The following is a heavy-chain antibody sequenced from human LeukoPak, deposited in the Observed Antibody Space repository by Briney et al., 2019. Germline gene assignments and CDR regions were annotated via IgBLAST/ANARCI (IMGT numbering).Heavy chain of an antibody. D-gene: IGHD3-22*01. J-gene: IGHJ4*02. V-gene: IGHV3-33*01. Sequence: GGSLRLSCAAPGFTFSSYGMHWVRQAPGKGLEWVAVIWYDGSNKYYADSVKGRFTISRDNSKNTLYLQMNSLRAEDTAVYYCARPSSGYSLQYFDYWGQGTLVTVSS. CDR2: IWYDGSNK. CDR1: GFTFSSYG. CDR3: ARPSSGYSLQYFDY.